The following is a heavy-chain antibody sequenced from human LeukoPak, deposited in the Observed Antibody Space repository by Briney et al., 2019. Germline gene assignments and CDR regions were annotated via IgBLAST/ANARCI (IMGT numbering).Heavy chain of an antibody. CDR1: GGTFSSYA. CDR2: IIPIFGTA. Sequence: SVKVSCKASGGTFSSYAISWVRQAPGQGLEWMGGIIPIFGTANYAQKFQGRVTITADKSTSTAYMELSSLRSEDTAVYYCARDMKRSRARWENLGFDPWGQGTLVTVSS. V-gene: IGHV1-69*06. J-gene: IGHJ5*02. D-gene: IGHD1-26*01. CDR3: ARDMKRSRARWENLGFDP.